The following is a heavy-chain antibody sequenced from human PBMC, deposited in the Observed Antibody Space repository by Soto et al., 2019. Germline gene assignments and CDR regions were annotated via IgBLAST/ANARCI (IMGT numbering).Heavy chain of an antibody. CDR2: ISASGGDT. V-gene: IGHV3-23*01. J-gene: IGHJ4*02. CDR3: ARRPTETAL. CDR1: GFTFSTYA. Sequence: EAQMLESGGGSVQPGGSLRLSCAASGFTFSTYAVAWVRQSPGKGLEWVSSISASGGDTWYADSVKGRFTISRDNSKNTLYLQMNSLRAEDTAVYYCARRPTETALWGQGTPVTVSS.